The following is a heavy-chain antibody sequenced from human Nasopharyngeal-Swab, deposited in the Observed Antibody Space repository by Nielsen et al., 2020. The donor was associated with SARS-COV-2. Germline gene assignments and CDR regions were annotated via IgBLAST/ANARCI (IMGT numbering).Heavy chain of an antibody. CDR3: ARGEGVQASAYYDSSGYFPFDY. J-gene: IGHJ4*02. D-gene: IGHD3-22*01. CDR2: IWYDGTDN. Sequence: GGSLRLSCAASGFTFSTYGMHWVRHAPGKGLEWVAIIWYDGTDNYYADSVKGRFTISRDNSKNTLYLQMNSLRAEDTAVYYCARGEGVQASAYYDSSGYFPFDYWGQGTLVTVSS. CDR1: GFTFSTYG. V-gene: IGHV3-33*01.